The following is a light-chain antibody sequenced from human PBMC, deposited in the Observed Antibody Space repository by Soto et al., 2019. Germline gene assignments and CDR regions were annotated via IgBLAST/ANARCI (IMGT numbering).Light chain of an antibody. Sequence: QSVLTPPPSASGTPGQRVTISCSGSGSNVGTSYVYWYQQLPGTAPKLLIYANDQRPSGVPDRFSGSETVTSASLAISGLRSQDEPHYYCVASGVSLRAGVFGGGTMPPVL. CDR1: GSNVGTSY. CDR2: AND. V-gene: IGLV1-47*01. CDR3: VASGVSLRAGV. J-gene: IGLJ3*02.